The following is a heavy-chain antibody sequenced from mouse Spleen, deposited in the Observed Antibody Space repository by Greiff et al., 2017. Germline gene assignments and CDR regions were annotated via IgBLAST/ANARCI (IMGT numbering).Heavy chain of an antibody. J-gene: IGHJ2*01. CDR3: ARGGITTEDDY. V-gene: IGHV1-55*01. Sequence: VQLQQSGAELVKPGASVKMSCKASGYTFTSYWITWVKQRPGQGLEWIGDIYPGSGSTNYNEKFKSKATLTVDTSSSTAYMQLSSLTSEDSAVYYCARGGITTEDDYWGQGTTLTVSS. CDR2: IYPGSGST. D-gene: IGHD2-4*01. CDR1: GYTFTSYW.